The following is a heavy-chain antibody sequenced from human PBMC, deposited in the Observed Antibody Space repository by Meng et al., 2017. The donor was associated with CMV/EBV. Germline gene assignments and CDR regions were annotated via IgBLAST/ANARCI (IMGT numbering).Heavy chain of an antibody. J-gene: IGHJ5*02. CDR2: IYYSGST. Sequence: SETLSLTCTVSGYSISSGYYWGWIRQPPGKGLEWIGYIYYSGSTNYNPSLKSRVTISVDTSKNQFSLKLSSVTAADTAVYYCARLAAISYLSLGWFDPWGQGTLVTVSS. CDR3: ARLAAISYLSLGWFDP. D-gene: IGHD2-2*02. V-gene: IGHV4-61*01. CDR1: GYSISSGYY.